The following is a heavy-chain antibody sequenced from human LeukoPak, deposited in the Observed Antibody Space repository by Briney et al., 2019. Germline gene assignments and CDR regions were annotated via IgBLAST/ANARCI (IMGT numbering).Heavy chain of an antibody. J-gene: IGHJ5*02. CDR3: VRLVGASWLDT. V-gene: IGHV4-34*01. CDR1: GGSFSGYY. Sequence: SETLSLTCAVHGGSFSGYYWSWIRQPPGKGLEWIGEINHSGSTNYNPSLKSRVTISVDTSKNQFSLKLSSVTPEDTAVYYCVRLVGASWLDTWGQGTLVTVSS. CDR2: INHSGST. D-gene: IGHD1-26*01.